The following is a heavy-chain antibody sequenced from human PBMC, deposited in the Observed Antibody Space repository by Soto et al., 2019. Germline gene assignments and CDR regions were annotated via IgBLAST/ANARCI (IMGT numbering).Heavy chain of an antibody. Sequence: PGESLKISCKGSGYSFTSYWIGWVRQMPGKGLEWMGIIYPGDSDTRYSPSFQGQVTISADKSISTAYLQWSSLKASDTAMYYCARIAAAGTSGYYYYGMDVWGQGTTVTAP. CDR1: GYSFTSYW. V-gene: IGHV5-51*01. J-gene: IGHJ6*02. CDR3: ARIAAAGTSGYYYYGMDV. D-gene: IGHD6-13*01. CDR2: IYPGDSDT.